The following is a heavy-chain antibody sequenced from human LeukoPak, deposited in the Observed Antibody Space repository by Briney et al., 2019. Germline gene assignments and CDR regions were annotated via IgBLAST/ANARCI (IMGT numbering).Heavy chain of an antibody. CDR1: GFTFSDYY. D-gene: IGHD3-9*01. Sequence: GGSLRLSRAASGFTFSDYYMSWIRQAPGKGLEWVSYISGSGSTIYYADSVKGRFTISRDNAKNSLYLQMNSLRAEDTAVYYCARDMGYFDLADYYYGMDVWGQGTTVTVSS. J-gene: IGHJ6*02. CDR3: ARDMGYFDLADYYYGMDV. CDR2: ISGSGSTI. V-gene: IGHV3-11*01.